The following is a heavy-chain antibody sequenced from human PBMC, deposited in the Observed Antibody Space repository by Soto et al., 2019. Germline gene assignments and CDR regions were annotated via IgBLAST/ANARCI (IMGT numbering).Heavy chain of an antibody. CDR1: GFTFSSYA. J-gene: IGHJ4*02. Sequence: QVQLVESGGGVVQPGRSLRLSCAASGFTFSSYAMNWVRQAPGKGLEWVALISYDGSNKYYADSVKGRFTISRDSSKNTLYLQMNSLRAADTAVYYCGRCSSTSCHLGSDYCGQGTLVTVSS. CDR3: GRCSSTSCHLGSDY. D-gene: IGHD2-2*01. CDR2: ISYDGSNK. V-gene: IGHV3-30-3*01.